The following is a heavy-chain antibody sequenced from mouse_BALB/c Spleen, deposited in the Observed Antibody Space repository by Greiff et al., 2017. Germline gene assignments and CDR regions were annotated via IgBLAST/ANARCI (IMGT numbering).Heavy chain of an antibody. CDR1: GFAFSSYD. V-gene: IGHV5-12-1*01. J-gene: IGHJ4*01. CDR2: ISSGGGST. CDR3: ARVSRYAMDY. Sequence: EVKLVESGGGLVKPGGSLKLSCAASGFAFSSYDMSWVRQTPEKRLEWVAYISSGGGSTYYPDTVKGRFTISRDNARNILYLQMSSLRSEDTAMYYCARVSRYAMDYWGQGTSVTVSS.